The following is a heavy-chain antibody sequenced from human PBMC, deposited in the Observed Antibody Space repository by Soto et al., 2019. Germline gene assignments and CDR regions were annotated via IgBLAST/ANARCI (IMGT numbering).Heavy chain of an antibody. Sequence: QVQLVQSGAEVKKPGASVKVSCKASGYTFTSYDINWVRQATGQGLEWMGWMNPNSGNTGYAQKFRGRVTMTRNTSISTAYMELSSLRAEDTAVYYCAREKSSGNYNDYWGQGTLVTVSS. D-gene: IGHD3-22*01. CDR1: GYTFTSYD. V-gene: IGHV1-8*01. CDR2: MNPNSGNT. CDR3: AREKSSGNYNDY. J-gene: IGHJ4*02.